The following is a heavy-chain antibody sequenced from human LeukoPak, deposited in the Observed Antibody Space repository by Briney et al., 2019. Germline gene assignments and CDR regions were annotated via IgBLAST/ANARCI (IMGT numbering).Heavy chain of an antibody. Sequence: ASVKVSCKASGYTFTGYYMHWVRQAPGQGLEWMGWINPNSGGTNYAQKFQGRVTMTRDTSISTAYMELSRLRSDGTAVYYCARVSVPAADYYYYYYMDVWGKGTTVSVSS. V-gene: IGHV1-2*02. CDR2: INPNSGGT. J-gene: IGHJ6*03. CDR1: GYTFTGYY. D-gene: IGHD2-2*01. CDR3: ARVSVPAADYYYYYYMDV.